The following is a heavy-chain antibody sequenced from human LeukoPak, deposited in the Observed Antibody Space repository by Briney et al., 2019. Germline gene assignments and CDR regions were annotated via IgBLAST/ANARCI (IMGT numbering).Heavy chain of an antibody. J-gene: IGHJ4*02. V-gene: IGHV3-23*01. CDR1: GFTFNSYA. Sequence: GGSLTLSCAASGFTFNSYAMSGVRQAPGKGLEWVSAISGSGGSTYYADSVKGRFTICRDNSKNTLYLQMNSLRAEDTAVYYCAKAPRGQTYYYGSGYFDYWGQGTLVTVSS. CDR2: ISGSGGST. CDR3: AKAPRGQTYYYGSGYFDY. D-gene: IGHD3-10*01.